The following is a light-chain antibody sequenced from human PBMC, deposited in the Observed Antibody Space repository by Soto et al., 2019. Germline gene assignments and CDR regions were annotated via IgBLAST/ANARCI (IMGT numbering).Light chain of an antibody. J-gene: IGKJ1*01. Sequence: DVVMTQSPDSLAVSLGERATINCKSSQSVLYSSNNKNYLAWYQQKPGQPPKLLIYWASTRESGVPDRFSGSGSGTDFTHTISSLQAEDVAVYYCQQYYSTPITFGQGTKVDIK. CDR3: QQYYSTPIT. V-gene: IGKV4-1*01. CDR1: QSVLYSSNNKNY. CDR2: WAS.